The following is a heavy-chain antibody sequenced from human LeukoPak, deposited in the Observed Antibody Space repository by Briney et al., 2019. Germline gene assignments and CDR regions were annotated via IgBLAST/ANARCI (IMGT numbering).Heavy chain of an antibody. CDR1: GYTFTGYY. CDR3: ARESNGFDI. Sequence: ASVKVSCRASGYTFTGYYMHWVRQAPGQGLAWMGCINPNSGGTNYEQKFQGRVTMTRDSSIFTAYMELSRLRSDDTAIYYCARESNGFDIWGQGTIVTVSS. J-gene: IGHJ3*02. CDR2: INPNSGGT. V-gene: IGHV1-2*02.